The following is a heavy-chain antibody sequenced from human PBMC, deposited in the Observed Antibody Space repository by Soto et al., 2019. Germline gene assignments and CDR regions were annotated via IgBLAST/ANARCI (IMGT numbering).Heavy chain of an antibody. Sequence: SETRSLTCSVYGGSVGVYYLSWIRQPPGKGLEWIGEINHSGSTNYNPSLKSRVTISVDTSKNQFSLKLSSVTAADTAVYYCARGLSYGSGSNWGQGTLVTVSS. CDR3: ARGLSYGSGSN. CDR1: GGSVGVYY. J-gene: IGHJ4*02. CDR2: INHSGST. V-gene: IGHV4-34*01. D-gene: IGHD3-10*01.